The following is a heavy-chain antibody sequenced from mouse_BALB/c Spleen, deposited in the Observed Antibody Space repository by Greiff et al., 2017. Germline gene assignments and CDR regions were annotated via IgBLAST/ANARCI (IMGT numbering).Heavy chain of an antibody. CDR2: ISYSGST. CDR3: ARAGHYFYY. CDR1: GYSITSDYA. Sequence: DVQLQESGPGLVKPSQSLSLTCTVTGYSITSDYAWNWIRQFPGNKLEWMGYISYSGSTSYNPSLKSRISITRDTSKNQFFLQLNSVTTEDTATYYCARAGHYFYYWGQGTTLTVSS. V-gene: IGHV3-2*02. J-gene: IGHJ2*01. D-gene: IGHD4-1*01.